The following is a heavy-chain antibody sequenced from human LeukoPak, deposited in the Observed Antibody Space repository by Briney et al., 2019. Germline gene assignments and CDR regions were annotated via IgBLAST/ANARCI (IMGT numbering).Heavy chain of an antibody. J-gene: IGHJ5*02. D-gene: IGHD1-26*01. CDR2: VAPLLETT. Sequence: SVKVSCKAPGGTFSSYSITWVRQAPGQGLEWMGGVAPLLETTNYAPKFRGRMTITADESTSTAYMELTSLRSDDTAVYYCARDRIVGALGWLDPWGQGALVTVSS. CDR1: GGTFSSYS. CDR3: ARDRIVGALGWLDP. V-gene: IGHV1-69*01.